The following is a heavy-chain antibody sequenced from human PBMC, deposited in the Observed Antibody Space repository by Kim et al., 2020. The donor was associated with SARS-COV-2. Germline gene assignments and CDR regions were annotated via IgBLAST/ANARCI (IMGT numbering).Heavy chain of an antibody. D-gene: IGHD3-10*01. V-gene: IGHV3-30*01. Sequence: DADSVKGRFTVSRDKYKNMLDLQMNSLRAVDKAVYYCAITAVGRGAFDYWGQGTLVTVSS. CDR3: AITAVGRGAFDY. J-gene: IGHJ4*02.